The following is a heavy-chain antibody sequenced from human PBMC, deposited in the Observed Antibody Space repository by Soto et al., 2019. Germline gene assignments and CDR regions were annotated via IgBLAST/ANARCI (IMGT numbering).Heavy chain of an antibody. CDR2: IDTSGTP. CDR1: GGSISSYY. CDR3: ARGPRGYVYYHGMDV. J-gene: IGHJ6*02. V-gene: IGHV4-4*07. Sequence: PSETLSLTCTVSGGSISSYYVSWIRQSAGKGLEWIGRIDTSGTPNYNPSLKSRVTMSVDASKNHFSLNLSSVTAADTAVYYCARGPRGYVYYHGMDVWGQGTTVTVSS. D-gene: IGHD3-10*01.